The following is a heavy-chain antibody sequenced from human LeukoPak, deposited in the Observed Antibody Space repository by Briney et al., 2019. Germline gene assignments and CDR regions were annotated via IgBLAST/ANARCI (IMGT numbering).Heavy chain of an antibody. CDR2: IIPIFGTA. Sequence: GASVKVSCKASGGTFSSYAISWVRQAPGQGLEWMGGIIPIFGTANYAQKFQGRVTITTDESTSTAYMELSSLRSEDTAVYYCARAQGSPYYDFWSGYSFDYWGQGTLVTVPS. J-gene: IGHJ4*02. V-gene: IGHV1-69*05. CDR3: ARAQGSPYYDFWSGYSFDY. CDR1: GGTFSSYA. D-gene: IGHD3-3*01.